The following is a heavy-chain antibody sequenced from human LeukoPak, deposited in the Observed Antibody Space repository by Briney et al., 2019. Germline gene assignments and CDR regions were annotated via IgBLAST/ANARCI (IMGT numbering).Heavy chain of an antibody. V-gene: IGHV4-61*02. CDR2: IYTSGST. CDR3: ARWVVSGIRGAFDV. J-gene: IGHJ3*01. D-gene: IGHD2-21*01. CDR1: GGSISSGSYY. Sequence: SETLSLTCTVSGGSISSGSYYWSWIRQPAGKGLEWIGRIYTSGSTNYNPSLKSRVTISVDTSKNQFSLKLSSVTAADTAVYYCARWVVSGIRGAFDVWGQGTMVPVS.